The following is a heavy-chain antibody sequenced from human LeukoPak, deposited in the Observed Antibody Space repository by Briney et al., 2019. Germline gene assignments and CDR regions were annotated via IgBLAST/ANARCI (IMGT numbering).Heavy chain of an antibody. CDR3: ARDQYDTWSRRGNFDS. CDR2: IRSAVDTT. J-gene: IGHJ4*02. V-gene: IGHV3-23*01. D-gene: IGHD3/OR15-3a*01. CDR1: GFTFSNYG. Sequence: AGGSLRLSCAASGFTFSNYGVGWVRQAPGKGLEWISGIRSAVDTTHYADSVKGRFIISRDNTKNSLYLQMNSLRAEDTAVFYCARDQYDTWSRRGNFDSWGQGTLVIVSS.